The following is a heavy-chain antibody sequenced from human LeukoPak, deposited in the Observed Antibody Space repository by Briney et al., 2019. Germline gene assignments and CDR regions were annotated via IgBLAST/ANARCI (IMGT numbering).Heavy chain of an antibody. V-gene: IGHV4-4*02. D-gene: IGHD2-8*01. Sequence: SGTLSLTCAVSGGSVSSLNWWSWVRQPPGKGLEWIGQIYHSGGTNYNPSLKSRVTISVDTSKNQFSLKLSSVTAADTAVYYCALIPYCTTITCYYFDYWGQGTLVTVSS. J-gene: IGHJ4*02. CDR3: ALIPYCTTITCYYFDY. CDR1: GGSVSSLNW. CDR2: IYHSGGT.